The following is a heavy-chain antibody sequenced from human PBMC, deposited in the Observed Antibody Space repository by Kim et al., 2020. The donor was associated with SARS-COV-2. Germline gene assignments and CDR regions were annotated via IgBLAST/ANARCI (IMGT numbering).Heavy chain of an antibody. V-gene: IGHV3-53*01. CDR3: ARHFGSGGSEFHH. J-gene: IGHJ1*01. D-gene: IGHD2-15*01. Sequence: YYTDSVKGRFTISRDNSNNTLHLQLNSLRVEDTAVYYCARHFGSGGSEFHHWGQGTLVTVSS.